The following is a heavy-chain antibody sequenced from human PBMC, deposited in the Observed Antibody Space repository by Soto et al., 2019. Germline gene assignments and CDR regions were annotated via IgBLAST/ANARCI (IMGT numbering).Heavy chain of an antibody. CDR1: GDSINNYH. Sequence: SETLSLTCTVSGDSINNYHWSWIRQPPGKGLEWIGSIYYSGNNNYNPSLRSRVTISLATSKNQFSLKLNSVTAVDTAVYYCARGHYDFWSGSINWFDPWGPGTLVTVS. J-gene: IGHJ5*02. D-gene: IGHD3-3*01. CDR3: ARGHYDFWSGSINWFDP. CDR2: IYYSGNN. V-gene: IGHV4-59*01.